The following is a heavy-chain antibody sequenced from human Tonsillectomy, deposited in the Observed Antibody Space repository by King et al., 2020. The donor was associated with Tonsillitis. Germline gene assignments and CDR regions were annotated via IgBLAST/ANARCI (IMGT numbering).Heavy chain of an antibody. J-gene: IGHJ4*02. CDR3: AHMTINVAGSPSLGVDFAY. V-gene: IGHV2-5*02. Sequence: QITLKESGPTLVKPTQTLTLTCTVSGFSLNTRGVSVSWIRQPPGKALEWLALIYWDDDKRYIPSLKSRLTITKDTSKNQVVLTMTNVDPADTATYYCAHMTINVAGSPSLGVDFAYWGQGALVTVSS. CDR2: IYWDDDK. CDR1: GFSLNTRGVS. D-gene: IGHD6-19*01.